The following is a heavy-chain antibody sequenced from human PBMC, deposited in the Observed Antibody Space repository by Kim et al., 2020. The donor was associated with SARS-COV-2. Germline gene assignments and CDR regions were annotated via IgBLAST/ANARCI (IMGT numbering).Heavy chain of an antibody. CDR2: ISYDGSNK. D-gene: IGHD2-2*01. CDR3: ARAVIVPAAKYYYYYGMDV. J-gene: IGHJ6*02. Sequence: GGSLRLSCAASGFTFSSYAMHWVRQAPGKGLEWVAVISYDGSNKYYADSVKGRFTISRDNSKNTLYLQMNSLRAEDTAVYYCARAVIVPAAKYYYYYGMDVWGQGTTVTVSS. CDR1: GFTFSSYA. V-gene: IGHV3-30*04.